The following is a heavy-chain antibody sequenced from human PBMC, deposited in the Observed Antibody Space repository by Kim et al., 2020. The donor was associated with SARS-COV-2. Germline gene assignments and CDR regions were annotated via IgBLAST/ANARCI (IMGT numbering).Heavy chain of an antibody. V-gene: IGHV3-23*01. Sequence: VKGRVTSSRDNSKNTLYLQMNSLRAEDTAVYYCAKVDDYCDYLQGYFDLWGRGTLVTVSS. D-gene: IGHD4-17*01. J-gene: IGHJ2*01. CDR3: AKVDDYCDYLQGYFDL.